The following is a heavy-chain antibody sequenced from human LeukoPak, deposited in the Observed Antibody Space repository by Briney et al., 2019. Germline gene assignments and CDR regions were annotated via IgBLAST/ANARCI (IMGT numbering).Heavy chain of an antibody. D-gene: IGHD5-24*01. CDR2: ISSSSSTI. CDR1: GFTFSSYS. CDR3: ASQNRWLQRRGYAFDI. V-gene: IGHV3-48*04. J-gene: IGHJ3*02. Sequence: PGGSLRLSCAASGFTFSSYSMNWVRQAPGKGLEWVSYISSSSSTIYYADSVKGRFTISRDNAKNSLYLQMNSLRAEDTAVYYCASQNRWLQRRGYAFDIWGQGTMVTVSS.